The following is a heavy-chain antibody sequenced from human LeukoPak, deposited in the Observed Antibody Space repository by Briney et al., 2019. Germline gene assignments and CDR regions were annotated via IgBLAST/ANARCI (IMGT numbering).Heavy chain of an antibody. Sequence: PSETLSLTCTVSGGSISSSSYYWGWIRQPPGKGLYWIGSIYYSGSTYYNPSLKSRVTISVDTSKNQFSLKLSSVTAADTAVYYCARHEITMVRGVIPYYFDYWGQGTLVTVSS. CDR1: GGSISSSSYY. J-gene: IGHJ4*02. CDR2: IYYSGST. V-gene: IGHV4-39*01. D-gene: IGHD3-10*01. CDR3: ARHEITMVRGVIPYYFDY.